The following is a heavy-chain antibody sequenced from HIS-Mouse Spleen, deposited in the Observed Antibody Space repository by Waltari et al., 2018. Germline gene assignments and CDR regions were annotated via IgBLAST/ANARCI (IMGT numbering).Heavy chain of an antibody. CDR1: GGSITISSYY. CDR2: IYYRGST. D-gene: IGHD6-13*01. Sequence: QLQLQESGPGLVKPSETLSLTCTVPGGSITISSYYWGWIRQPPGKGLEWIWSIYYRGSTYYNPSLKSRVTISVDTSKNQFSLKLSSVTAADTAVYYCAREIPYSSSWYDWYFDLWGRGTLVTVSS. CDR3: AREIPYSSSWYDWYFDL. J-gene: IGHJ2*01. V-gene: IGHV4-39*07.